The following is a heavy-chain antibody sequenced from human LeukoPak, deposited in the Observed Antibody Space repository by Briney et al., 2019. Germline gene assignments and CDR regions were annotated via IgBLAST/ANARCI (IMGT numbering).Heavy chain of an antibody. J-gene: IGHJ4*02. D-gene: IGHD1-14*01. V-gene: IGHV3-7*01. CDR2: INQGGSDK. CDR3: TRDRSRAEDD. CDR1: VFTFSGHW. Sequence: PGGSLRLSCAASVFTFSGHWMSWVRQAPGKGLEWVANINQGGSDKYYVDSVKGRFTISRDNANNLLYLQMNSLRGEDTAVYYGTRDRSRAEDDWGQGTLVTVSS.